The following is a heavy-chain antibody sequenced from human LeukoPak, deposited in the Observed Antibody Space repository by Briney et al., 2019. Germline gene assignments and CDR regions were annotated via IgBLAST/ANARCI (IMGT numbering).Heavy chain of an antibody. CDR2: ISDSGGGT. D-gene: IGHD3-22*01. CDR3: ARDHHPGYHDSLGFNWLDP. Sequence: GGSLRLSCAASGFPFSNCAMSWVRQAPGKGLEWVSGISDSGGGTYYADSVKGRFTISRDNSKNTVFLQMSSLRAEDTAVYYCARDHHPGYHDSLGFNWLDPWGQGTLVSVSS. J-gene: IGHJ5*02. CDR1: GFPFSNCA. V-gene: IGHV3-23*01.